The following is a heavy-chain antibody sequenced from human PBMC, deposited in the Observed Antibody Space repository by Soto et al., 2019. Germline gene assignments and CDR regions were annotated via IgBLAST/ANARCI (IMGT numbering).Heavy chain of an antibody. CDR2: IYYSGST. CDR1: GGSISSGGYY. Sequence: QVQLQESGPGLVKPSQTLSLTCTVSGGSISSGGYYWSWIRQHPGKGLEWIGYIYYSGSTYYNPSLKSRVTVSXDXTKNQFSLKLSSVTAADTAVYYCATYCSGGSCYLDYWGQGTLVTVSS. J-gene: IGHJ4*02. CDR3: ATYCSGGSCYLDY. V-gene: IGHV4-31*03. D-gene: IGHD2-15*01.